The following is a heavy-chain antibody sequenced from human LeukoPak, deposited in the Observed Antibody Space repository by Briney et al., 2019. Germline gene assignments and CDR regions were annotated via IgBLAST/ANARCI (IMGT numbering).Heavy chain of an antibody. CDR3: AREEVGATSDYYYYYMDV. V-gene: IGHV1-2*02. CDR2: ISPNSGGT. Sequence: ASVKVSCKASGYTFTGYYMHWVRQAPGQGLEWMGWISPNSGGTNYAQKFQGRVTMTRDTSISTAYMELSRLRSDDTAVYYCAREEVGATSDYYYYYMDVWGKGTTVTVSS. J-gene: IGHJ6*03. D-gene: IGHD1-26*01. CDR1: GYTFTGYY.